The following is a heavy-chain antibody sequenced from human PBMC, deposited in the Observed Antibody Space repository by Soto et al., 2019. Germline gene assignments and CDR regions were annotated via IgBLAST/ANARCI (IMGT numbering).Heavy chain of an antibody. D-gene: IGHD6-13*01. J-gene: IGHJ6*02. V-gene: IGHV3-30-3*01. CDR1: GFTFSSYA. Sequence: QVQLVESGGGVVQPGRSLRLSCAASGFTFSSYAMHWVRQAPGKGLEWVAVISYDGSNKYYADSVKGRFTISRDNSKNTLYLQMNSLRAEDTAVYYCASREGGAAVPYYGMDVWGQGTTVTVSS. CDR3: ASREGGAAVPYYGMDV. CDR2: ISYDGSNK.